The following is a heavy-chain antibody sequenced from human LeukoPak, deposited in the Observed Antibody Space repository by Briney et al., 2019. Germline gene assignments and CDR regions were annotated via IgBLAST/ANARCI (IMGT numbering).Heavy chain of an antibody. D-gene: IGHD6-13*01. CDR2: TSYDGSNK. CDR3: ASHFSSSHYYYYGMDV. CDR1: GFTFSSYA. V-gene: IGHV3-30-3*01. Sequence: GSLRLSCAASGFTFSSYAMHWVRQAPGKGLEWVAVTSYDGSNKYYADSVKGRFTISRDNSKNTLYLQMNSLRAEDTAVYYCASHFSSSHYYYYGMDVWGQGTTVTVSS. J-gene: IGHJ6*02.